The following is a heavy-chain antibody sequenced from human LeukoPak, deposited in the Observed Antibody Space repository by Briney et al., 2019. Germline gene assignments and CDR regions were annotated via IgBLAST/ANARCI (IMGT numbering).Heavy chain of an antibody. V-gene: IGHV4-59*08. Sequence: KSSETLSLTCTVSGGSISIYYWSWIRQPQGKGLEWIGYIYYSGSTNYNPSLKSRVTISVDTSKNQFSLKLSSVTAADTAVYYCARHSGSRSAFDIWGQGTMVTVSS. D-gene: IGHD1-26*01. CDR1: GGSISIYY. CDR3: ARHSGSRSAFDI. J-gene: IGHJ3*02. CDR2: IYYSGST.